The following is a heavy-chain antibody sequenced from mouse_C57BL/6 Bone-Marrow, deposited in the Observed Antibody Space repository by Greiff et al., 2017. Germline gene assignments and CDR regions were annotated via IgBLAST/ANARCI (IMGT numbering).Heavy chain of an antibody. CDR1: GYTFTSYG. V-gene: IGHV1-81*01. CDR3: GPAGKRYYFDY. CDR2: IYPRGGNT. J-gene: IGHJ2*01. D-gene: IGHD2-1*01. Sequence: QVQLQQSGAELARPGASVKLSCKASGYTFTSYGISWVKQRTGQGLEWIGEIYPRGGNTYYNEKFKGKATLTADKSSSTAYMELRSLTSEDSAVYFCGPAGKRYYFDYWGQGTTLTVSS.